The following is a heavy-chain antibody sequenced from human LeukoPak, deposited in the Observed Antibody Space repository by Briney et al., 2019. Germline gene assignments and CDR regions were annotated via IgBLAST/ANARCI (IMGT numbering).Heavy chain of an antibody. CDR2: INPNSGGT. CDR3: ARVGRLVCSSTSCARRGYGMDV. V-gene: IGHV1-2*04. CDR1: GYTFTGYY. Sequence: GASVKVSCKASGYTFTGYYMHWVRQAPGQGLEWMGWINPNSGGTNYAQKFQGWVTMTRDTSISTAYMELSRLRSDDTAVYYCARVGRLVCSSTSCARRGYGMDVWGKGTTVTVSS. D-gene: IGHD2-2*01. J-gene: IGHJ6*04.